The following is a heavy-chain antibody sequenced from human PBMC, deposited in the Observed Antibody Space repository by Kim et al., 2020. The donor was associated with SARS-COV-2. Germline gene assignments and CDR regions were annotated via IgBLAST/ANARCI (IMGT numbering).Heavy chain of an antibody. CDR2: INSDGSST. J-gene: IGHJ6*02. V-gene: IGHV3-74*01. CDR1: GFTFSSYW. CDR3: ASELRFFLAGMDV. D-gene: IGHD3-3*01. Sequence: GGSLRLSCAASGFTFSSYWMHWVRQAPGKGLVWVSRINSDGSSTSYADSVKGRFTISRDNAKNTLYLQMNSLRAEDTAVYYCASELRFFLAGMDVWGQGTTVTVSS.